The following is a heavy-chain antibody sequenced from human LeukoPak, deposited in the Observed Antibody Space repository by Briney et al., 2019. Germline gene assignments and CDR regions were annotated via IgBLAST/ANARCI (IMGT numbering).Heavy chain of an antibody. J-gene: IGHJ6*02. CDR2: IWYDGSNK. CDR1: GFTFSSYG. CDR3: ARRPAAKYYYYGMDV. D-gene: IGHD2-2*01. V-gene: IGHV3-33*01. Sequence: GGSLRLSCAASGFTFSSYGMHWVRQAPGKGLEWVAVIWYDGSNKYYADSVKGRFTISRDNSKNTLYLQMNSLRAEDTAVYYCARRPAAKYYYYGMDVWGQGTTVTVSS.